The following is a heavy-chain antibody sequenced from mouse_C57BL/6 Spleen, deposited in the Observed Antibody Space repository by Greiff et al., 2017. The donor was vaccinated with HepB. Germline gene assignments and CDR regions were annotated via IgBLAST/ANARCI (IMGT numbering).Heavy chain of an antibody. CDR1: GYTITSYG. J-gene: IGHJ4*01. D-gene: IGHD2-4*01. CDR3: APGRYDYDDAMDY. Sequence: QVQLKESGAELARPGASVKLSCKASGYTITSYGISWVKQRTGQGLEWIGEIYPRSGNTYYNEKFKGKATLTADKSSSTAYMELRSLTSEDSAVYFCAPGRYDYDDAMDYWGQGTSVTVSS. CDR2: IYPRSGNT. V-gene: IGHV1-81*01.